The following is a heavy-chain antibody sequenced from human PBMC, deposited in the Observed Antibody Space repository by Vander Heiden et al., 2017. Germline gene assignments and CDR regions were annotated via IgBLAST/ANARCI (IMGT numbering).Heavy chain of an antibody. Sequence: QVQLVQAGAEVTKPGASVKVSCKASGYTFTGYYMHWVRQAPGQGLEWMGWINPNSGGTNYAQKFQGRVTMTGDTSISTAYMELSRLRSDDTAGYDCARGSLGAAPRGYWGQGTLGTVSS. D-gene: IGHD1-26*01. CDR3: ARGSLGAAPRGY. CDR1: GYTFTGYY. V-gene: IGHV1-2*02. J-gene: IGHJ4*02. CDR2: INPNSGGT.